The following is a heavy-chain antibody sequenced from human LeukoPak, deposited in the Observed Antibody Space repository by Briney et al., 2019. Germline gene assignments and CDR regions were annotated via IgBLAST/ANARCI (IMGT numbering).Heavy chain of an antibody. CDR2: IKSKTDGGTT. D-gene: IGHD4-17*01. CDR3: TTNYGDYGQFAH. Sequence: PGGSLRLSCAASGFTFSNAWMSWVRQAPGKGLEWVGRIKSKTDGGTTDYAAPVKGRFTISRDDSKNTLYLQMNSLKTEDTAVYYCTTNYGDYGQFAHWGQGTLVTVSS. V-gene: IGHV3-15*01. J-gene: IGHJ4*02. CDR1: GFTFSNAW.